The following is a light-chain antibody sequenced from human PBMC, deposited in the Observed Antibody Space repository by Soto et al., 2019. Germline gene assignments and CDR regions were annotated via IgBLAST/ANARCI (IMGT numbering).Light chain of an antibody. CDR2: DVS. CDR3: SAWDDSLHVWL. Sequence: QSALTQPRSVSGSPGQSVTISCTGTSSDVGGYNYVSWYQQHPGKAPKLMIYDVSKRPSGVPDRFSGSKSGNTASLTISGLQAEDEADYYCSAWDDSLHVWLFGGGTKVTVL. V-gene: IGLV2-11*01. J-gene: IGLJ3*02. CDR1: SSDVGGYNY.